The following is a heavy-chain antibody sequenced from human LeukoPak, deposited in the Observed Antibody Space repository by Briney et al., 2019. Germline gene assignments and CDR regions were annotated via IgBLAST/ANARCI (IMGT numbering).Heavy chain of an antibody. CDR1: GGSISSSSYY. Sequence: SETLSLTCTVSGGSISSSSYYWGWIRQPPGKGLEWIGSIYYSGSTYYNPSLKSRVTISVDTSKNQFSLKLSSVTAADTAVYYCARDRPCCSSTSCFVGWFDPWGQGTLVTVSS. CDR3: ARDRPCCSSTSCFVGWFDP. CDR2: IYYSGST. J-gene: IGHJ5*02. D-gene: IGHD2-2*01. V-gene: IGHV4-39*07.